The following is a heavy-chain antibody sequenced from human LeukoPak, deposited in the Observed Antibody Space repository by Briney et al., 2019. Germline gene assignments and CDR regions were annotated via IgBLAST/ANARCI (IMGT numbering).Heavy chain of an antibody. CDR2: ISYDGSNK. D-gene: IGHD2-2*01. CDR1: GFTFSSYG. J-gene: IGHJ4*02. CDR3: SKGDCSSTSCYVMDY. V-gene: IGHV3-30*18. Sequence: GRSLRLSCAASGFTFSSYGMHWVRQAPGKGLEWVAVISYDGSNKYYADSVKGRFTISRDNSKNTLYLQMNSLGAEDTAVYYCSKGDCSSTSCYVMDYWGQGTLVTVSS.